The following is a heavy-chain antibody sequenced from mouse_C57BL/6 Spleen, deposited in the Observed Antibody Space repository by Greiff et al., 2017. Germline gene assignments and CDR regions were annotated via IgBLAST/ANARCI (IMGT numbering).Heavy chain of an antibody. J-gene: IGHJ2*01. CDR3: ARLLPYYFDY. D-gene: IGHD2-3*01. CDR1: GFTFSDYY. V-gene: IGHV5-16*01. CDR2: INYDGSST. Sequence: EVQLVESEGGLVQPGSSMKLSCTASGFTFSDYYMAWVRQVPEKGLEWVANINYDGSSTYYLDSLKSRFIISRDNAKNILYLQMSSLKSEDTATYYCARLLPYYFDYWGQGTTLTVSS.